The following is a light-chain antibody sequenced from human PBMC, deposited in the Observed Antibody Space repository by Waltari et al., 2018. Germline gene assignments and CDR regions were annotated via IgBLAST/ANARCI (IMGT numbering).Light chain of an antibody. CDR2: ETS. V-gene: IGKV3-20*01. J-gene: IGKJ1*01. Sequence: EIVLTQSPGTLSLSPGESATLSCRASQSVRTANLAWFQQRPGQAPRLLIYETSRRVTGIPDRFSGSGSGTDFTLTISRLEPGDCAVYYCQQYGITWTFGQGTKVEIK. CDR1: QSVRTAN. CDR3: QQYGITWT.